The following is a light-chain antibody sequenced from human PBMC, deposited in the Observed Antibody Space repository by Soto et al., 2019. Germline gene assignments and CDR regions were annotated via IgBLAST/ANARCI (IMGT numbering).Light chain of an antibody. CDR3: QQYNTYCT. Sequence: DIQMTQSPSSVSASVGDRVTITCRASQGISSWLAWYQQKPGKAPKLLIYKASTLKSGVPSRFSGSGSGTEFTLTISSLHPDDSATYYCQQYNTYCTFGQGTKVDIK. CDR1: QGISSW. J-gene: IGKJ1*01. V-gene: IGKV1-5*03. CDR2: KAS.